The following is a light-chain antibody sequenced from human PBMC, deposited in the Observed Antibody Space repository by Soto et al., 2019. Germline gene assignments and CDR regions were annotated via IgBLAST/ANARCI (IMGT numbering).Light chain of an antibody. CDR1: SSDVGGYNY. J-gene: IGLJ1*01. V-gene: IGLV2-14*01. CDR2: DVS. CDR3: SSSTSSSTILYV. Sequence: QSVLTQPASVSGSPGQSITISCTGTSSDVGGYNYVSWYQQHPGKAPKLMIYDVSNRPSGVSNRFSGSKSGNTASLTISGLQAEDEADYYCSSSTSSSTILYVFGTGTKLTVL.